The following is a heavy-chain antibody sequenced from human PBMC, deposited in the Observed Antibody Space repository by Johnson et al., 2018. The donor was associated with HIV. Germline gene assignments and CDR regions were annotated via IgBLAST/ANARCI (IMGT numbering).Heavy chain of an antibody. Sequence: QVQLVESGGGVVQPGRSLRLSCVTSGFTFSGSAMHWVRQAPGKGLEWVAVISYDGSNKYYADSVKGRFTISRDSSKNTLFLQLNSLRPEDTAVYYCARVSLAYSYGYDALDIWGQGTMVTVSS. J-gene: IGHJ3*02. D-gene: IGHD5-18*01. CDR3: ARVSLAYSYGYDALDI. CDR1: GFTFSGSA. CDR2: ISYDGSNK. V-gene: IGHV3-30*14.